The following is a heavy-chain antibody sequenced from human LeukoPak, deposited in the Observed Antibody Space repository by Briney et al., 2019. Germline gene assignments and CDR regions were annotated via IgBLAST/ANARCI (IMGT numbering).Heavy chain of an antibody. V-gene: IGHV3-23*01. CDR3: ASRPDYYDSSGYYLLSNY. J-gene: IGHJ4*02. CDR2: ISGSGGST. CDR1: GFTFSSYA. D-gene: IGHD3-22*01. Sequence: GGSLRLSCAASGFTFSSYAMSWVRQAPGKGLEWVSAISGSGGSTYYADSVKGRFTISRDNSKNTLCLQMNSLRAEDTAVYYCASRPDYYDSSGYYLLSNYWGQGTLVTVSS.